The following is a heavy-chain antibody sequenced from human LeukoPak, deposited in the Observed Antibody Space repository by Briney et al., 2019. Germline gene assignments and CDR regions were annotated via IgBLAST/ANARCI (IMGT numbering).Heavy chain of an antibody. J-gene: IGHJ6*02. Sequence: PGQSLRLSCTASGFIFRDRAMSWVRQAPGKGLEWVGFIRNRALGETTEYAASVKDRFTISRDDSNSIAYLHMNSLKTEDTAVYYCARNSGTYRGYGMDVWGQGTPVTVSS. CDR2: IRNRALGETT. D-gene: IGHD1-26*01. V-gene: IGHV3-49*04. CDR1: GFIFRDRA. CDR3: ARNSGTYRGYGMDV.